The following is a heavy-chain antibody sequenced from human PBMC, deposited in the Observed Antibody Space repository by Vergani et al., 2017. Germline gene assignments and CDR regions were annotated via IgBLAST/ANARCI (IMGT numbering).Heavy chain of an antibody. CDR3: ARDGATYYYYYYMDV. CDR2: ISSSSSYI. Sequence: EVQLVESGGGLVKPGGSLRLSCAASGFTFSSYSMNWVRQAPGKGLEWVSSISSSSSYIYYADSVKGRFTISRDNANNSLYLQMNSLRAEDTAVYYCARDGATYYYYYYMDVWGKGTTVTVSS. CDR1: GFTFSSYS. D-gene: IGHD1-26*01. J-gene: IGHJ6*03. V-gene: IGHV3-21*01.